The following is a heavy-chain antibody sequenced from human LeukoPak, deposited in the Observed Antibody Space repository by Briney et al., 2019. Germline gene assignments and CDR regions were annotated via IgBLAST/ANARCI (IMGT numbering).Heavy chain of an antibody. CDR1: GFTFSSYS. V-gene: IGHV3-21*01. CDR3: ARMLRYYDSSGYYYFTDY. J-gene: IGHJ4*02. CDR2: ISSSSSYI. D-gene: IGHD3-22*01. Sequence: GGSLRLSCAASGFTFSSYSMNWVRQAPGKGLEWVSSISSSSSYIYYADSVKGRFTISRDNAKNSLYLQMNSLRAEDTAVYYCARMLRYYDSSGYYYFTDYWGQGTLVTVSS.